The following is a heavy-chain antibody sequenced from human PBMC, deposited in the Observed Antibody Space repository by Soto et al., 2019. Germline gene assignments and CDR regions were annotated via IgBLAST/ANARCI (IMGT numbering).Heavy chain of an antibody. D-gene: IGHD6-19*01. CDR2: ISAYNGNT. CDR3: ARDPHSGWSPNAWFDP. CDR1: GYTFINHG. Sequence: ASVKVSCKASGYTFINHGISWVRQAPGQGLEWMGWISAYNGNTNYAQKLQGRVTMTTDTSTSTVYMELRSLRSDDTAVYYCARDPHSGWSPNAWFDPWGQGTLVTVSS. J-gene: IGHJ5*02. V-gene: IGHV1-18*01.